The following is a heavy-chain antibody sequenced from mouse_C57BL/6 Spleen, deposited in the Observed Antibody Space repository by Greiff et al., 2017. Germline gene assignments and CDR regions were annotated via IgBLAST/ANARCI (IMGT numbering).Heavy chain of an antibody. V-gene: IGHV7-3*01. J-gene: IGHJ3*01. D-gene: IGHD1-1*01. CDR3: ARGNYYGSSLFAY. CDR1: GFTFTDYY. CDR2: IRNKANGYTT. Sequence: EVKLVESGGGLVQPGGSLSLSCAASGFTFTDYYMSWVRQPPGKALEWLGFIRNKANGYTTEYSASVKGRFTISRDNSQSILYLQMNALRAEDSATYYCARGNYYGSSLFAYWGQGTLVTVSA.